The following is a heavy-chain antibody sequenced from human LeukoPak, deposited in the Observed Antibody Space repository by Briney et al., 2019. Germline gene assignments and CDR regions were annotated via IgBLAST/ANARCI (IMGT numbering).Heavy chain of an antibody. D-gene: IGHD1-14*01. CDR3: ARDYARTDMDV. CDR1: GGSISSGGYS. CDR2: IYHSGST. J-gene: IGHJ6*02. V-gene: IGHV4-30-2*01. Sequence: SQTLSLTCAVSGGSISSGGYSWSWIRQPPGKGLEWIGYIYHSGSTYYNPSLKSRVTISVDTSKNQFSLKLSSVTAADTAVYYCARDYARTDMDVWGQGTTVTVSS.